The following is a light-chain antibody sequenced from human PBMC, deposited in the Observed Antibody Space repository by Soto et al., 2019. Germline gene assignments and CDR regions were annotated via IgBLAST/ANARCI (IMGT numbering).Light chain of an antibody. CDR1: QSLSKY. V-gene: IGKV3-11*01. J-gene: IGKJ4*01. CDR2: DAS. CDR3: QQRSNWRGT. Sequence: EIVLTQSPATLSLFPGERATLSCRASQSLSKYLAWYQQKPGQAPRLLIYDASNRATGIPARFSGSGSGTDFTLTISSLEPEDFAVYYCQQRSNWRGTFGGGTKVEI.